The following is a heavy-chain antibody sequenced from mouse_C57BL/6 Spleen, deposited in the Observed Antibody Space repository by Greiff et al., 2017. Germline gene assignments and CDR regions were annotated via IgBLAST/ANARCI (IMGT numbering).Heavy chain of an antibody. CDR1: GFSLTSYG. V-gene: IGHV2-2*01. CDR2: IWSGGST. Sequence: VQLQESGPGLVQPSQSLSITCTVSGFSLTSYGVHWVRQSPGTGLEWLGVIWSGGSTDYNAAFISRLSISKDNSKSQVFFKMNRLQADDTAIYYCASGVDYDAFAYWGQGTLVTVSA. D-gene: IGHD2-4*01. CDR3: ASGVDYDAFAY. J-gene: IGHJ3*01.